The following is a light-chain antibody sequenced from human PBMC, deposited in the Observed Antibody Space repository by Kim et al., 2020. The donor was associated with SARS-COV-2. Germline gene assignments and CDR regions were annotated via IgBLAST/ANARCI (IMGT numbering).Light chain of an antibody. CDR1: SGHSPSA. Sequence: SFKLTCTLSSGHSPSAIAWPQQQPEKGPRYLMKVNSDGSHSKGDGLPVRFSGSSSGAERYLTISSLHSEDEADYYCQTWDSGPWVFGGGTQLTVL. V-gene: IGLV4-69*01. CDR2: VNSDGSH. CDR3: QTWDSGPWV. J-gene: IGLJ3*02.